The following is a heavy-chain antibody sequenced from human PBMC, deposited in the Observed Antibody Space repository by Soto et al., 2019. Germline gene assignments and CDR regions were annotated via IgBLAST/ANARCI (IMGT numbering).Heavy chain of an antibody. CDR3: AKDPGYGVGYFQQ. V-gene: IGHV3-23*01. D-gene: IGHD5-12*01. CDR1: GLPFRNYV. Sequence: EVQLWESGGGLVQPGGSLRLSFAASGLPFRNYVMSWVRQAPGKGLEWVSTISNGGGSTYYADSVKGRFTISRDNDKNTVYLQMNSLRAEDTAAYYCAKDPGYGVGYFQQWGQGTLVGVSS. CDR2: ISNGGGST. J-gene: IGHJ1*01.